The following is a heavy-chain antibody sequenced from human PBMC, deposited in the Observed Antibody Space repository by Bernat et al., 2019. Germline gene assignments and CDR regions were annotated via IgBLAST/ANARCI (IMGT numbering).Heavy chain of an antibody. Sequence: VQLVESGGGLVQPGRSLRLSCTASGFTFGDYAMSWVRQAPGKGLEWVGFIRSKAYGGTTEYAASVKGRFTISRDDSKSIAYLQMNSLKTEDTAVYYCTRGIDYYDSSGYLYWGQGTLVTVSS. J-gene: IGHJ4*02. CDR3: TRGIDYYDSSGYLY. V-gene: IGHV3-49*04. D-gene: IGHD3-22*01. CDR1: GFTFGDYA. CDR2: IRSKAYGGTT.